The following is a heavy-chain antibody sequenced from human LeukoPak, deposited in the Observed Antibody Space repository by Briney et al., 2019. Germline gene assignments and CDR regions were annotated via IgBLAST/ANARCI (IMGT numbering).Heavy chain of an antibody. Sequence: GGSLRLSCAASGFTFSSYWMSWVRQAPGKGLEWVANIKQDGSEKYYVDSVKGRFTISRDNAKNSLYLQMNSLRAEDTAVYYCARDGGITIFGVVNWYYYYMDVWGKGTTVTVSS. J-gene: IGHJ6*03. V-gene: IGHV3-7*01. D-gene: IGHD3-3*01. CDR2: IKQDGSEK. CDR1: GFTFSSYW. CDR3: ARDGGITIFGVVNWYYYYMDV.